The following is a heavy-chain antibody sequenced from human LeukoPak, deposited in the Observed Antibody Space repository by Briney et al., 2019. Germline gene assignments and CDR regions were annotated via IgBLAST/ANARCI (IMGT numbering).Heavy chain of an antibody. D-gene: IGHD3-10*01. V-gene: IGHV3-21*01. CDR2: ISSSSYI. J-gene: IGHJ4*02. CDR3: ARNLPYNYYGSGSYYTAIDY. CDR1: GFTFSSYS. Sequence: GGSLRLSCAASGFTFSSYSMNWVRQAPGKGLEWVSSISSSSYIYYADSVKGRCTISRDNAKNSLYLQMNSLRAEDTAVYYCARNLPYNYYGSGSYYTAIDYWGQGTLVTVSS.